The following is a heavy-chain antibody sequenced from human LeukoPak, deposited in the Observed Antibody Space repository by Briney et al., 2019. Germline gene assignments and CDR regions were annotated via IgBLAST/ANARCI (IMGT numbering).Heavy chain of an antibody. CDR2: ISGSGGST. Sequence: GGSLRLSCAASGFTFSSYAMSWVRQAPGKGLEWVSAISGSGGSTYYADSVKGRFTISRDNSKNTLYLQMNSLRAEDTAVYYCAKDLAMQLVPYYYYYYGMDVWGQGTTVTVSS. CDR3: AKDLAMQLVPYYYYYYGMDV. D-gene: IGHD6-13*01. V-gene: IGHV3-23*01. CDR1: GFTFSSYA. J-gene: IGHJ6*02.